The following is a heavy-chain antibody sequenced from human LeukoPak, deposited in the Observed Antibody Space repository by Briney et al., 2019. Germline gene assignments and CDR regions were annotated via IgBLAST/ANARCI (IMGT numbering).Heavy chain of an antibody. J-gene: IGHJ4*02. D-gene: IGHD1-20*01. CDR3: AREYNYNYDY. V-gene: IGHV1-2*02. Sequence: ASVKVSCKASGYTFIGHYMHWVRQAPGQGLEWMGWINPNSGGTDYAQKFQGRVTMTRDTSISTAYMELSRLRSDDTAVYYCAREYNYNYDYWGQGTLVTVSS. CDR2: INPNSGGT. CDR1: GYTFIGHY.